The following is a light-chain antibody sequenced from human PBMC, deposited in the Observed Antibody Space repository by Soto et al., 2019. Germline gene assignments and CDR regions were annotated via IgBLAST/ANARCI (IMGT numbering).Light chain of an antibody. CDR1: SSNIGSQF. CDR3: ASWDDSVRGM. J-gene: IGLJ3*02. V-gene: IGLV1-47*01. Sequence: QSVLTQPPSASGTPGQRVTISCSGGSSNIGSQFVYWYHQVPGRAPKLLIYRTDQRPSGVPDRFAGSKYGASASLAISGLQSEDEGDYFCASWDDSVRGMFGGGTKLTVL. CDR2: RTD.